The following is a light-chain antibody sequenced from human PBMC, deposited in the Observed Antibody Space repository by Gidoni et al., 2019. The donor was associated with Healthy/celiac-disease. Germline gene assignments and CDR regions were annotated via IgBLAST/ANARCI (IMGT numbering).Light chain of an antibody. Sequence: DIQMTQSPSSLSASVGDRVTITCRSRQSLSRYLNWYQQQPGKAPKLLIYAASSLQSGVPSRFSGSGSGTDFTLTISSLQPEDFATYYCQQSYSTRVTFGPGTKVDIK. CDR2: AAS. J-gene: IGKJ3*01. CDR3: QQSYSTRVT. V-gene: IGKV1-39*01. CDR1: QSLSRY.